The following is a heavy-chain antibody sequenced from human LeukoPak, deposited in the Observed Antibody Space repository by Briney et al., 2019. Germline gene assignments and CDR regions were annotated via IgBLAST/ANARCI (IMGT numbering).Heavy chain of an antibody. V-gene: IGHV4-39*01. CDR2: IYYSGYT. CDR1: GGSISSSSYY. Sequence: PSETLSLTCTVSGGSISSSSYYWGWIRQPPGKGLEWIGSIYYSGYTYYNPSLESRVTISVGTSKNQFSLKLSSVTAADTAVYYCARGRRGVRRMPWGYYYMDVWGKGTTVTVSS. CDR3: ARGRRGVRRMPWGYYYMDV. D-gene: IGHD3-16*01. J-gene: IGHJ6*03.